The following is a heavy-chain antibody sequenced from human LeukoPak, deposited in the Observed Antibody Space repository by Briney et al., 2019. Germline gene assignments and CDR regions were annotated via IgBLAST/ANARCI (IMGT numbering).Heavy chain of an antibody. V-gene: IGHV1-18*01. Sequence: ASVKVSCKTSGYTFNSYGISWVRQAPGQGLEWMGWISAYNGNTKNAQNFQGRVTMTTDTSTSTAYMELRSLRSDDTAMCYCTRAASGAGRFRAFEIWGQGTMVTVSS. CDR2: ISAYNGNT. J-gene: IGHJ3*02. CDR1: GYTFNSYG. D-gene: IGHD3-10*01. CDR3: TRAASGAGRFRAFEI.